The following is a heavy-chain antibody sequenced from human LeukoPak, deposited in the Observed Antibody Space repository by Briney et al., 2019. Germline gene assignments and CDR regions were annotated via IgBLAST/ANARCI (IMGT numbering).Heavy chain of an antibody. CDR3: ARDPVTNAEEDY. J-gene: IGHJ4*02. Sequence: GGSLRLSCAASGFTFSNHYMDWVRQAPGKGLEWVARIRDKGNRYTTEYAVTVQGSFTIASADTTKSLYLQMNRLKTKATAVYYCARDPVTNAEEDYWGQGTLVTASS. V-gene: IGHV3-72*01. D-gene: IGHD1-14*01. CDR2: IRDKGNRYTT. CDR1: GFTFSNHY.